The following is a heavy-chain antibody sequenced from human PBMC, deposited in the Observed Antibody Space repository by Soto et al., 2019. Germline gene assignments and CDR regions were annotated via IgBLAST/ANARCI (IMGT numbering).Heavy chain of an antibody. Sequence: QLQLQESGPGLVKPSETLSLTCTVSGGSISSSSYYWGWIRQPPGKGLEWIGSIYYSGSTYYNPSLKRRVTISVDTSKNQFSLKLSSVTAADTAVYYCARHMRTTVVRTAGGKIDYWGQGTLVTVSS. CDR2: IYYSGST. CDR3: ARHMRTTVVRTAGGKIDY. V-gene: IGHV4-39*01. J-gene: IGHJ4*02. CDR1: GGSISSSSYY. D-gene: IGHD4-17*01.